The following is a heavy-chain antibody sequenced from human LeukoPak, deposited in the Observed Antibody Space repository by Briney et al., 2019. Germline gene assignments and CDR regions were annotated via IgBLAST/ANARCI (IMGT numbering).Heavy chain of an antibody. D-gene: IGHD6-13*01. CDR2: FDPEDGET. CDR1: GYTLTELS. Sequence: ASVKASCKVSGYTLTELSMHWVRQAPGKGLEWMGGFDPEDGETIYAQKFQGRVTMTEDTSTDTAYMELSSLRSEDTAVYYCATPSSSSWYDFDYWGQGTLVTGSS. V-gene: IGHV1-24*01. J-gene: IGHJ4*02. CDR3: ATPSSSSWYDFDY.